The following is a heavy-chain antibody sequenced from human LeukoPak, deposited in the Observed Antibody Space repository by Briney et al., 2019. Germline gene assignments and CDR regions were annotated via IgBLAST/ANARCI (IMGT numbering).Heavy chain of an antibody. CDR2: IIPIFGTA. CDR3: ASSIVARYYYYYMDV. CDR1: GGTFSSYA. Sequence: SVKVSCKASGGTFSSYAISWVRQAPGQGLEWMGGIIPIFGTANYAQKFQGRVTITADKSTRTAYMELSSLRFEDTAVYYCASSIVARYYYYYMDVWGKGTTVTVSS. J-gene: IGHJ6*03. D-gene: IGHD1-26*01. V-gene: IGHV1-69*06.